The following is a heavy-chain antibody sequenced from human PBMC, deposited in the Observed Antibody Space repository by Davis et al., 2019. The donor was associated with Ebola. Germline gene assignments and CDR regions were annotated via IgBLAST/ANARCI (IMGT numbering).Heavy chain of an antibody. CDR3: ARHPGALYFDY. Sequence: PSETLSLTCTISGGSISSYYWSWIRQPPGKGLEWIGYIYYSGGTNYNPSLKSRVTISVDTSKDQFSLKLSSVTAADTAVYYCARHPGALYFDYWGQGTLVTVSS. CDR2: IYYSGGT. CDR1: GGSISSYY. D-gene: IGHD7-27*01. V-gene: IGHV4-59*08. J-gene: IGHJ4*02.